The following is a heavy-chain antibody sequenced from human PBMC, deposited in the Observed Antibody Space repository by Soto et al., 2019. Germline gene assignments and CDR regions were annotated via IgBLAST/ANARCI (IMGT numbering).Heavy chain of an antibody. CDR1: GFTFSSYW. V-gene: IGHV3-74*01. Sequence: GGSLRLSCAASGFTFSSYWMHWVRQAPGKGLVWVSRINSDGSSTSYADSVKGRFTTSRDNAKNTLYLQMNSLRAEDTAVYYCARPTAIRNYYYGMDVWGQGTTVTVSS. CDR2: INSDGSST. J-gene: IGHJ6*02. CDR3: ARPTAIRNYYYGMDV. D-gene: IGHD5-18*01.